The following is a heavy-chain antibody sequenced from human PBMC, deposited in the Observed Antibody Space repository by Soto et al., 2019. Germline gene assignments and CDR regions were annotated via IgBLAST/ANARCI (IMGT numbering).Heavy chain of an antibody. CDR2: IYYSGST. V-gene: IGHV4-39*01. CDR1: GGSISSSSYY. J-gene: IGHJ5*01. D-gene: IGHD3-22*01. CDR3: ATPKKGEYYYDSSGFDY. Sequence: SETLSLTCTVSGGSISSSSYYWGWIRQPPGKGLEWIGSIYYSGSTYYNPSLKSRVTISVDTSKNQFSLKLRSVTAADTAVYYCATPKKGEYYYDSSGFDYWGQGTLVTVSS.